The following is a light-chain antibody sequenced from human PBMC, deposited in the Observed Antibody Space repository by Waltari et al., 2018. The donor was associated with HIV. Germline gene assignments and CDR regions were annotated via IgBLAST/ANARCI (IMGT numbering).Light chain of an antibody. CDR2: DVS. CDR3: CSYAGSYGYV. V-gene: IGLV2-11*01. J-gene: IGLJ1*01. CDR1: SSDVGGSTS. Sequence: QSALTQPRPVSGSPGQSVTISCTGTSSDVGGSTSVSWYQQHPGKAPKLMICDVSKRPSGVPDRFSGSKSGNTASLTISGLQAEDEADYYCCSYAGSYGYVFGTGTKVTVL.